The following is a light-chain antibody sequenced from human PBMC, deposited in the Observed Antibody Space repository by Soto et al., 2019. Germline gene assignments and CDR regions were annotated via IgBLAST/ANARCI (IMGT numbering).Light chain of an antibody. CDR1: QSISSW. CDR3: QQYDSYPWT. V-gene: IGKV1-5*01. CDR2: DAS. Sequence: DIQMTQSPSTLSASVGDRVTITCRASQSISSWLAWYRQKPGKAPKLLIFDASSLESGVPSRFSGSASGTEFTLTVSSLQPDDFATYYCQQYDSYPWTFGQGTKVDIK. J-gene: IGKJ1*01.